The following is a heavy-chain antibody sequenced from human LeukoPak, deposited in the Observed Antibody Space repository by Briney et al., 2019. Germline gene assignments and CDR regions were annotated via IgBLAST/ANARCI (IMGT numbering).Heavy chain of an antibody. CDR2: ISWNSGSI. J-gene: IGHJ3*02. Sequence: GGSLRLSCAASGFTFDDYAMHWVRRAPGKGLEWVSGISWNSGSIGYADSVKGRFTISRDNAKNSLYLQMNSLRAEDTALYYCAKDIGAGVWFGELLGAFDIWGQGTMVTVSS. CDR3: AKDIGAGVWFGELLGAFDI. V-gene: IGHV3-9*01. D-gene: IGHD3-10*01. CDR1: GFTFDDYA.